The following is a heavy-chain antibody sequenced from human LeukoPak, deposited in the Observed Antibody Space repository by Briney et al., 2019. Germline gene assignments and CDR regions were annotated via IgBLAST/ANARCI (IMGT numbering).Heavy chain of an antibody. CDR1: GFTFSNAW. Sequence: SGGSLRLSCAASGFTFSNAWMSWVRQAPGKGLEWVGRIKSKTDGGTTDYAAPVKGRFTISRDDSKSTLYLQMNSLKTEDTAVYYCTTDGGSYGVLYFDYWGQGTLVTVSS. V-gene: IGHV3-15*01. CDR3: TTDGGSYGVLYFDY. CDR2: IKSKTDGGTT. J-gene: IGHJ4*02. D-gene: IGHD1-26*01.